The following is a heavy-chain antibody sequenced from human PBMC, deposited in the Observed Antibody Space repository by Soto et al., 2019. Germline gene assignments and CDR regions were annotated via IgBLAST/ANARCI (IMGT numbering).Heavy chain of an antibody. Sequence: ESLIISCASSGITFRSYSMSWVRQAPGKGLEWVSAVSGSGSNTYYADSVKGRFTISRDNSKNTLYLQMNSLRAEDTAVYYCAKGGYYYDSSGYFGDYWGQGTLVTVSS. J-gene: IGHJ4*02. D-gene: IGHD3-22*01. V-gene: IGHV3-23*01. CDR2: VSGSGSNT. CDR1: GITFRSYS. CDR3: AKGGYYYDSSGYFGDY.